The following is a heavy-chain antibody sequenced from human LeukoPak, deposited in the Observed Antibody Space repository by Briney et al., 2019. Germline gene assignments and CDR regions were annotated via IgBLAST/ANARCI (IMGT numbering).Heavy chain of an antibody. Sequence: SETLSLTCAVSGDSISNNYLWRWVRQFPGQGLEYIGEIYRTGRTNYNPSLKSRVTISIDKSENQFSLNLRSVTAADTAVYYCARGYDSSAYYPFNYWGQGTLVTVSS. CDR1: GDSISNNYL. CDR2: IYRTGRT. CDR3: ARGYDSSAYYPFNY. J-gene: IGHJ4*02. V-gene: IGHV4-4*02. D-gene: IGHD3-22*01.